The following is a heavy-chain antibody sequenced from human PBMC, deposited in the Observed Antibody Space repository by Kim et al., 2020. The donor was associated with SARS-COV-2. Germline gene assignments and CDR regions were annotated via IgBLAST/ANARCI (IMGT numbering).Heavy chain of an antibody. CDR3: TRASGSYYFEN. CDR2: ISGSGYNT. V-gene: IGHV3-23*01. Sequence: GGSLRLSCTASGFTFNSYAMSWVRQAPGNGLEWVSAISGSGYNTYYTDSVKGRFTISRDNSKNTLYLQMNSLRVEDTALYYCTRASGSYYFENWGQRTLVTVSS. CDR1: GFTFNSYA. D-gene: IGHD3-22*01. J-gene: IGHJ4*02.